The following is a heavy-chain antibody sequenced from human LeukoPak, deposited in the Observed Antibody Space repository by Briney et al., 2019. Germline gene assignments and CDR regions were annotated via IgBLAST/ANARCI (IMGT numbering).Heavy chain of an antibody. CDR2: IWYDGSNK. CDR3: AKDRFGSFYYFDY. Sequence: GGSLRLSCAASGFTFSSYVMHWVRQAPGKGLEWVAFIWYDGSNKYYADSVKGRFTISRDNSKNTLYLQMNSLRAEDTAVCYCAKDRFGSFYYFDYWGQGNLVTVSS. J-gene: IGHJ4*02. CDR1: GFTFSSYV. V-gene: IGHV3-30*02. D-gene: IGHD3-3*01.